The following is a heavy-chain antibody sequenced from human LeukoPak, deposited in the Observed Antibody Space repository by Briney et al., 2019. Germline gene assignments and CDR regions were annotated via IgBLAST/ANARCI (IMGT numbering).Heavy chain of an antibody. V-gene: IGHV3-74*01. CDR1: GFTFSNYW. CDR2: INSDASVT. Sequence: GGSLRLSCAASGFTFSNYWMHWVRQTPGKGLVWVSRINSDASVTTYADSVKGRFTISRDNAKNTLYLQMNSLRAGDTAVYYCARVTAVAGTSVGVDAWGQGILVTVS. J-gene: IGHJ4*02. CDR3: ARVTAVAGTSVGVDA. D-gene: IGHD6-19*01.